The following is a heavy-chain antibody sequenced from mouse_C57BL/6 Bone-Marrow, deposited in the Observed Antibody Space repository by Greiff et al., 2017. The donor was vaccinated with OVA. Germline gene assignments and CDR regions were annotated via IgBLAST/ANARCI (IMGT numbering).Heavy chain of an antibody. D-gene: IGHD1-1*01. CDR1: GYTFTDYE. V-gene: IGHV1-15*01. CDR2: IDPETGGT. J-gene: IGHJ1*03. Sequence: VKLVESGAELVRPGASVTLSCKASGYTFTDYEMHWVKQTPVHGLEWIGAIDPETGGTAYNQKFKGKAILTADKSSSTAYMELRSLTSEDSAVYYCTVRSYWYFDVWGTGTTVTVSS. CDR3: TVRSYWYFDV.